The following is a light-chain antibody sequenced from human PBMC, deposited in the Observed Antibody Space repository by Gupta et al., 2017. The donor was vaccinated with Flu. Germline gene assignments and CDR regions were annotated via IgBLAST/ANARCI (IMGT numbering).Light chain of an antibody. J-gene: IGKJ3*01. CDR2: EAS. V-gene: IGKV3D-20*02. Sequence: ASLSVSPGERATLSGRASRHVSSNFLALDQQKPGQAPRLLMSEASYRATGTPDRFRGRGSGTDFTLTISSLEPCDGAGYFCQQFGSISFTFGPGTKVDIK. CDR3: QQFGSISFT. CDR1: RHVSSNF.